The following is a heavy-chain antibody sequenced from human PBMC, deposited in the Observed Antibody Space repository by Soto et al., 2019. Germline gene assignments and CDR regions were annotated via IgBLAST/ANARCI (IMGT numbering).Heavy chain of an antibody. Sequence: QLQLQESGSGLVKPSETLSLTCMVSNGSISSRSSYWGWIRQTAGKGLECIGSIYYIVPTYYNPCFKSRIAIAIDTSKTQFDLQMNSVTAADSAVYFCGGKEDGAKGDYVAKWGEGALVTVSS. CDR3: GGKEDGAKGDYVAK. CDR2: IYYIVPT. CDR1: NGSISSRSSY. J-gene: IGHJ4*02. V-gene: IGHV4-39*01. D-gene: IGHD4-17*01.